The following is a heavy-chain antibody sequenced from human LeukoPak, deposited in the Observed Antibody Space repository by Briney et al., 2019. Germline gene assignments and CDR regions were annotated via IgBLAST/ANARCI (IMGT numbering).Heavy chain of an antibody. V-gene: IGHV3-30*02. CDR1: GFTFSSYG. CDR2: IWYDGSNK. D-gene: IGHD3-22*01. J-gene: IGHJ3*02. CDR3: AKDLAGSGYYPDAFDI. Sequence: PGGSLRLSCAASGFTFSSYGMHWVRQAPGKGLEWVAVIWYDGSNKYYADSVKGRFTISRDNSKNTLYLQMNSLRAEDTAVYYCAKDLAGSGYYPDAFDIWGQGTMVTVSS.